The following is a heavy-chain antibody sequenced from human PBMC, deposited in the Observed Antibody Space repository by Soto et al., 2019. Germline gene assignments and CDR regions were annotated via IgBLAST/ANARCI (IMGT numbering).Heavy chain of an antibody. Sequence: QVQLVQSGAEVKKPGASVKVSCKASGYTFTSYGISWVRQAPGQGLEWMGWISAYNGNTNYAQKLQGRVTMTTDTPTSTAYMELRSLRSDDTAVYYCAGAAAGKRSYYYGMDVWGQGTTVTVSS. CDR3: AGAAAGKRSYYYGMDV. CDR2: ISAYNGNT. J-gene: IGHJ6*02. CDR1: GYTFTSYG. V-gene: IGHV1-18*01. D-gene: IGHD6-13*01.